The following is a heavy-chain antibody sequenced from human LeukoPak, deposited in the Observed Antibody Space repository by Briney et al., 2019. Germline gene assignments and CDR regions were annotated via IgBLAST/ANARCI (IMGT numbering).Heavy chain of an antibody. J-gene: IGHJ6*03. CDR2: IYTSGST. CDR3: ARRSRDLRERHYYYYMDV. D-gene: IGHD1-26*01. Sequence: PSETLSLTCTVSGGSISSGSYYWSWIRQPAGKGLEWIGLIYTSGSTNYNPSLKSRVTISVDTSKNQFSLKLSSVTAADTAVYYCARRSRDLRERHYYYYMDVWGKGTTVTISS. CDR1: GGSISSGSYY. V-gene: IGHV4-61*02.